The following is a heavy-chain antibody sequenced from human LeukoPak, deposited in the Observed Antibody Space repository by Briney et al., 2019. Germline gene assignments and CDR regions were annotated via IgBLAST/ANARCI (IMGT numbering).Heavy chain of an antibody. J-gene: IGHJ4*02. CDR1: GFTFSDYY. D-gene: IGHD3-22*01. Sequence: GGSLRLSCAASGFTFSDYYMSWIRQAPGKGLEWVSYISSSSSYTNYADSAKGRFTISRDNAKNSLYLQMNSLRAEDTAVYYCARDYYDSSGYFDYWGQGTLVTVSS. V-gene: IGHV3-11*06. CDR2: ISSSSSYT. CDR3: ARDYYDSSGYFDY.